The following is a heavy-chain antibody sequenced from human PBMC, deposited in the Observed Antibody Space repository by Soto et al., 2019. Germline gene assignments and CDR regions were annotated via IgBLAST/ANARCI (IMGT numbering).Heavy chain of an antibody. J-gene: IGHJ6*02. CDR2: IWYDGSNK. D-gene: IGHD6-19*01. CDR3: ARDRAAAGTGGYRSGWYEDCYHGMDV. V-gene: IGHV3-33*01. Sequence: GGSLSLSCAASGFTFSSYGMHWVRQAPGKGLEWVAVIWYDGSNKYYADSVKGRFTISRDNSKNTLYLQMNSLRAEDTAVYYCARDRAAAGTGGYRSGWYEDCYHGMDVWGPGTTVTVSS. CDR1: GFTFSSYG.